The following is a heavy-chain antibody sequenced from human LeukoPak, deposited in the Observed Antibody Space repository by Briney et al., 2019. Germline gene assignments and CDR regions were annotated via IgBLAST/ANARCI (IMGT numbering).Heavy chain of an antibody. V-gene: IGHV1-2*02. D-gene: IGHD6-6*01. CDR2: INPNSGGT. CDR3: ARGPLGSSSSGYYYYMDV. CDR1: GYTFTGYY. Sequence: ASVKVSCKASGYTFTGYYMHWVRQAPGQGLEWMGWINPNSGGTNYARKFQGRVTMTRDTSISTAYMEVSRLRPDDTAVYYCARGPLGSSSSGYYYYMDVWGKGTTVTVSS. J-gene: IGHJ6*03.